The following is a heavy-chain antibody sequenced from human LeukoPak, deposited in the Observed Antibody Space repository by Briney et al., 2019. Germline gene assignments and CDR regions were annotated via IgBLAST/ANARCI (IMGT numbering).Heavy chain of an antibody. CDR2: ISYDGSNK. Sequence: GGSLRLSCAASGFTFSSYAMHWVRQAPGKGLEWVAVISYDGSNKYYADSVKGRFTISRDNSKNTLYLQMNSLRAEDTAVYYCARAMSTFGGVRNYFDSWGQGTLVTVSS. CDR1: GFTFSSYA. J-gene: IGHJ4*02. D-gene: IGHD3-16*01. CDR3: ARAMSTFGGVRNYFDS. V-gene: IGHV3-30-3*01.